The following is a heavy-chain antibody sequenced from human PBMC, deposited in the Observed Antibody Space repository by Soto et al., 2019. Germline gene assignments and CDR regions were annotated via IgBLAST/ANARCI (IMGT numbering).Heavy chain of an antibody. CDR2: IYYSGST. D-gene: IGHD6-6*01. J-gene: IGHJ4*02. V-gene: IGHV4-59*01. CDR3: TGIAARYFVF. Sequence: SETLSLTCTVSGGSISSYYWSWIRQPPGKGLEWIGYIYYSGSTNYNPSLKSRVTISVDTSKNQFSLKLSSVTAADTAVYYCTGIAARYFVFWGQGTLVTVSS. CDR1: GGSISSYY.